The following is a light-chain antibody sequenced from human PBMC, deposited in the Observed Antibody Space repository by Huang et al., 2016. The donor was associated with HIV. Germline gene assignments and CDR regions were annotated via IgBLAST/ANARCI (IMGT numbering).Light chain of an antibody. CDR2: GAS. CDR3: HQRHNWFT. J-gene: IGKJ4*01. CDR1: QSVATY. V-gene: IGKV3-11*01. Sequence: VVLTQSPATVSVSQGQGATLSCRASQSVATYVAWYLQKPGQPPRLLIYGASQRAAGTPARFSGSGSGTLFTLTISSLEPEDVGVYLCHQRHNWFTFGGGTKVELK.